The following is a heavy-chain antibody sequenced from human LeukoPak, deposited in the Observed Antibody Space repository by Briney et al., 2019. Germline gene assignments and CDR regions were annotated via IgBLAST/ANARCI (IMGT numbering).Heavy chain of an antibody. CDR3: AREDSGSYSSPFDY. J-gene: IGHJ4*02. D-gene: IGHD1-26*01. V-gene: IGHV4-38-2*02. CDR2: IYNSGTT. Sequence: PSETLSLTCTVSGYSISSTYYWGWIRQPPGKGLEWIATIYNSGTTYYNPSLKSRVTISMDTSKNQFSLKLSSVTAADTAVYYCAREDSGSYSSPFDYWGQGTLVTVSS. CDR1: GYSISSTYY.